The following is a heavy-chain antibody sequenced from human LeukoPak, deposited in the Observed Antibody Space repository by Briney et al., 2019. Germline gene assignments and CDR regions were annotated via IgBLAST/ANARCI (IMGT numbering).Heavy chain of an antibody. V-gene: IGHV4-59*01. D-gene: IGHD1-26*01. CDR2: IYYSGST. CDR1: GGSISSYY. Sequence: SETLSLTCTVSGGSISSYYWSWLRQPPGKGLEWIGYIYYSGSTNYNPSLKSRVTISVDTSKNQFSLKLSSVTAADTAVYYCARGQIDPIVGAGDAFDIWGQGTMVTVSS. J-gene: IGHJ3*02. CDR3: ARGQIDPIVGAGDAFDI.